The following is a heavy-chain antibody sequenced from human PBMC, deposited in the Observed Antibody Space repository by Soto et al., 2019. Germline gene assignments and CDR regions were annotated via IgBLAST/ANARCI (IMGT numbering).Heavy chain of an antibody. J-gene: IGHJ4*02. V-gene: IGHV2-5*01. CDR2: IYWNDDK. CDR1: GFSLSTSGVG. CDR3: AHSRIHRRGTREGYYFHY. D-gene: IGHD5-18*01. Sequence: QITLKESGPTLVKPTQTLTLTCTFSGFSLSTSGVGVGWIRQPPGKALEWLALIYWNDDKRYSRSLKSRLTSNKDTSKNQMVLTMTNMDPVDTATYYCAHSRIHRRGTREGYYFHYWGQGTLVTVSS.